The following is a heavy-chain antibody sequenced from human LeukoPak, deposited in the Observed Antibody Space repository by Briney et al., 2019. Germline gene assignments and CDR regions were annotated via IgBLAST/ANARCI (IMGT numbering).Heavy chain of an antibody. V-gene: IGHV3-74*01. J-gene: IGHJ4*02. CDR2: IDSDGSST. CDR1: GFTFSSYW. CDR3: LRDRVAVTAADSFDY. D-gene: IGHD2-21*02. Sequence: GGSLRLSCVASGFTFSSYWMHWVRQTPGKGLVWVSRIDSDGSSTRYADSVKGRFTISRDNAKNTLYLQMNSLRVEDTAVYYCLRDRVAVTAADSFDYWGQGTLVTVSS.